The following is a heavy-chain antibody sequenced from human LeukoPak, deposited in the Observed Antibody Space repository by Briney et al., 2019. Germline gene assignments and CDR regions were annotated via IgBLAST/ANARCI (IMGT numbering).Heavy chain of an antibody. CDR1: GGTFNTYA. J-gene: IGHJ4*02. Sequence: SVKVSCKASGGTFNTYAISWVRQAPGQGLEWMGRFIPIFGTENYAQTFQGRVSITTDESTSTVYMQLSSLRSEDTAMYYCARDLGITGTYDNHCFDYWGQGTLVTVSS. CDR2: FIPIFGTE. V-gene: IGHV1-69*05. D-gene: IGHD1-7*01. CDR3: ARDLGITGTYDNHCFDY.